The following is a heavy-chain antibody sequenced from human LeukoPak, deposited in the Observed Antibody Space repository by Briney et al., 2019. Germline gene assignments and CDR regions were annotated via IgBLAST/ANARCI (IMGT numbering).Heavy chain of an antibody. CDR2: IQYDGGNK. V-gene: IGHV3-30*02. J-gene: IGHJ6*03. Sequence: GGSLRLSCAASGFTFSSYGMHWVRQAPGKGLEWVAFIQYDGGNKYYADSVKGRFTISRDNSKNTVYLQMNSLRAEDTAVYYCVKTDSGSYHIYYYYHYMDVWGKGTTVTISS. D-gene: IGHD3-10*01. CDR3: VKTDSGSYHIYYYYHYMDV. CDR1: GFTFSSYG.